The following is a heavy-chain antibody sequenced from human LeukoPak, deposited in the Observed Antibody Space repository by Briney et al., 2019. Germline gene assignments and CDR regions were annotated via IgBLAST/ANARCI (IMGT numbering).Heavy chain of an antibody. D-gene: IGHD6-19*01. CDR2: MSHDGSNK. J-gene: IGHJ4*02. Sequence: SGGSLRLSCAASGFTFSSYAMHWVRQAPGKGLEWVADMSHDGSNKYYGDSVKGRFTISRDNSKNTLYLQMNSLRAEDTAVYYCAKLDSRGWSRPFAYGGQGPLVTVSS. V-gene: IGHV3-30*18. CDR1: GFTFSSYA. CDR3: AKLDSRGWSRPFAY.